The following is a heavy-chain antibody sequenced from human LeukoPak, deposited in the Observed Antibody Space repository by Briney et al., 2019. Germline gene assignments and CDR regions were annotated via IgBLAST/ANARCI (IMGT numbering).Heavy chain of an antibody. V-gene: IGHV5-10-1*01. J-gene: IGHJ6*04. CDR2: IDPSDSYT. D-gene: IGHD2/OR15-2a*01. CDR3: AGSMTLLTSSGYYYYYGMDV. Sequence: GESLKISCKGSGYSFTSYWISWVRQMPGKVVEGVGRIDPSDSYTNYSPSFQGYVTISADKSISTAYLQWSSLKASDTAMYYCAGSMTLLTSSGYYYYYGMDVWGKGTTVTVSS. CDR1: GYSFTSYW.